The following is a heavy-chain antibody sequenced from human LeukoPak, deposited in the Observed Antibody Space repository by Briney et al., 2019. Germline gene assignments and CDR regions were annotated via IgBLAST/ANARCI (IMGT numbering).Heavy chain of an antibody. CDR1: GFTFSSYG. CDR2: IWYDGSNK. V-gene: IGHV3-33*01. J-gene: IGHJ6*02. D-gene: IGHD2-15*01. CDR3: ARDRYCSGGSCPVNYYYYGMDV. Sequence: GSLRLSCAASGFTFSSYGMHSVRQAPGKGLEWVAVIWYDGSNKYYADSVKGRFTISRDNSKNTLYLQMNSLRAEDTAVYYCARDRYCSGGSCPVNYYYYGMDVWGQGTTVTVSS.